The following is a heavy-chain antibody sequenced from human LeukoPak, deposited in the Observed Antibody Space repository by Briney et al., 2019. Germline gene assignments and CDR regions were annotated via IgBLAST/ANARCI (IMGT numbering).Heavy chain of an antibody. CDR1: GFTFSTYA. Sequence: GGSLRLSCAASGFTFSTYAMSWVRQAPGKGLEWVSGISGSGGSTYYADSVKGRFTISRDNSKNTLYLQMNSLRAEDTAVYYCAKDLIAAAGFAEYFQHWGQGTLVTVSS. CDR2: ISGSGGST. V-gene: IGHV3-23*01. D-gene: IGHD6-13*01. CDR3: AKDLIAAAGFAEYFQH. J-gene: IGHJ1*01.